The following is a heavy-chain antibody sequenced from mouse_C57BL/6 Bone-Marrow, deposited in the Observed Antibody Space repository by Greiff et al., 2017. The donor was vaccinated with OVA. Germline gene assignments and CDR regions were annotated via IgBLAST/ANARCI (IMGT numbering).Heavy chain of an antibody. V-gene: IGHV1-42*01. CDR3: ARGDGNSVRAMDY. J-gene: IGHJ4*01. CDR1: GYSFTGYY. Sequence: EVQLQQSGPELVKPGASVKISCKASGYSFTGYYMNWVKQSPEKSLEWIGEINPSTGGTTYNQKFKAKATLTVDKSSSTAYMQLKSLTSEDSAVYYCARGDGNSVRAMDYWGQGTSVTVSS. CDR2: INPSTGGT. D-gene: IGHD2-1*01.